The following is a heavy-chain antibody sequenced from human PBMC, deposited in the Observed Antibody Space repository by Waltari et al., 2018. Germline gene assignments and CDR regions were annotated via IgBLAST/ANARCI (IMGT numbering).Heavy chain of an antibody. Sequence: EVQLVESGGGLVKPGGSLRLSCAASGFTFSRFAMNWVRQAPGKGRVWVSCIGTSSSYIYYTDSVKGRFTISRDDAKNSLSLQMNSLRAEDTAVYYCARGDYGNRIDYWGQGTLVTVSS. J-gene: IGHJ4*02. CDR2: IGTSSSYI. D-gene: IGHD4-17*01. CDR3: ARGDYGNRIDY. CDR1: GFTFSRFA. V-gene: IGHV3-21*01.